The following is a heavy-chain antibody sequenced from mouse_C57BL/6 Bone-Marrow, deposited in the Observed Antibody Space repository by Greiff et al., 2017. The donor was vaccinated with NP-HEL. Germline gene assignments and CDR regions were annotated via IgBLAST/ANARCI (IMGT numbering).Heavy chain of an antibody. CDR2: IYPRDGST. CDR3: ARCYYGGGYKKGPAWFAY. CDR1: GYTFTSYD. D-gene: IGHD1-1*01. V-gene: IGHV1-85*01. Sequence: VQLQQSGPELVKPGASVKLSCKASGYTFTSYDINWVKQRPGQGLEWIGWIYPRDGSTKYNEKFKGKATLTVDTSSSTAYMELHSLTYEDSAVYFCARCYYGGGYKKGPAWFAYWGQGTLVTVSA. J-gene: IGHJ3*01.